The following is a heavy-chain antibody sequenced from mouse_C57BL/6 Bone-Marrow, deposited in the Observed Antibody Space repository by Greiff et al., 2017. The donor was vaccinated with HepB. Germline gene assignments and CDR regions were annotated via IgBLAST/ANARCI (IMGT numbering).Heavy chain of an antibody. CDR3: ARGPYYGSSYWYFDV. J-gene: IGHJ1*03. V-gene: IGHV1-55*01. CDR1: GYTFTSYW. CDR2: IYPGSGST. Sequence: QVQLQQPGAELVNPGASVKMSCKASGYTFTSYWITWVKQRPGQGLEWIGDIYPGSGSTNYNEKFKSKATLTVDTSSSTAYMQLSSLTSEDSAVYYCARGPYYGSSYWYFDVWGTGTTVTVSS. D-gene: IGHD1-1*01.